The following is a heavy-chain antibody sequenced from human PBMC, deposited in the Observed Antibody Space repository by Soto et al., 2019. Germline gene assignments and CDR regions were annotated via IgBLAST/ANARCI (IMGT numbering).Heavy chain of an antibody. D-gene: IGHD6-13*01. CDR1: GFTLTTYG. CDR3: AKEFGSTWIDH. J-gene: IGHJ4*02. CDR2: MSYDGTKE. V-gene: IGHV3-30*18. Sequence: GGSLRLSCAASGFTLTTYGMHWVRQAPGKGLEWVAAMSYDGTKEYYADSVKGRFTISRDSSRNTLFLQLNSLRAEDTAVYCCAKEFGSTWIDHWGEGTLVTVSS.